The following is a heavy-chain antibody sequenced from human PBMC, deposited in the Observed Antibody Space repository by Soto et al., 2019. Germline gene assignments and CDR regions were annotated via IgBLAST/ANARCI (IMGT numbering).Heavy chain of an antibody. Sequence: QVQLQESVPGLVKPSETLSLTCTVSGGSISSYYWIWIRQHPGKGLEWIGYIYYSGSTNYNPSLKSRVTISVDTSKNQFSLKLSSVTAADTDVYYCARDVGSSWTEKVGGMDVWGQGNKVTVSS. D-gene: IGHD6-13*01. J-gene: IGHJ6*02. CDR1: GGSISSYY. CDR2: IYYSGST. V-gene: IGHV4-59*01. CDR3: ARDVGSSWTEKVGGMDV.